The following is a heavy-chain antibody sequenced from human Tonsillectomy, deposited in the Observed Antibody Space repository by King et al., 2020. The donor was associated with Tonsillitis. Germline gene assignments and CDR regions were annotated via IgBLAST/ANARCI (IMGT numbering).Heavy chain of an antibody. Sequence: VQLVESGGGLVQPGGSLRLSCAASEFTLSNYWMSWVRQAPGKGLEWVANIKQDGGEKYYVDSVKGRFTISRDNAKNSLYLHMNSLRAEDTAVYYCAREGWLDYYYGMDVWGQGTTVTVSS. CDR3: AREGWLDYYYGMDV. CDR1: EFTLSNYW. D-gene: IGHD5-12*01. CDR2: IKQDGGEK. V-gene: IGHV3-7*01. J-gene: IGHJ6*02.